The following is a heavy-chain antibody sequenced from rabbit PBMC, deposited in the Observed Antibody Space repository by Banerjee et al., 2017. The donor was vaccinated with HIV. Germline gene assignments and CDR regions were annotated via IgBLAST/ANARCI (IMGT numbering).Heavy chain of an antibody. Sequence: QEQLKESGGGLVQPGGSLKLSCKASGFDFSSNAMCWVRQAPGKGLEWIGCIDAGSGTTYYANWAKGRFTISKTSSTTVTLQMTSLTAADTATYFCARDAGVIGWNFNLWGQGTLVTVS. CDR2: IDAGSGTT. D-gene: IGHD4-2*01. J-gene: IGHJ4*01. CDR1: GFDFSSNA. V-gene: IGHV1S45*01. CDR3: ARDAGVIGWNFNL.